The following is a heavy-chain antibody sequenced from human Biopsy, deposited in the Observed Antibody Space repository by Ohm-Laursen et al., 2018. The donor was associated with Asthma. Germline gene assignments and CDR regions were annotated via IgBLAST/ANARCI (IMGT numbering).Heavy chain of an antibody. V-gene: IGHV3-11*06. J-gene: IGHJ6*02. D-gene: IGHD3-16*02. CDR3: ARHLSPGYHHYAMDV. CDR1: RFTFSDSY. Sequence: SLRLSCAASRFTFSDSYMSWIRQAPGKGLEWISYIGSTRLYTNSADSVKGRFSISRDNAKNSLYLHMNSLRVEDTAVYYCARHLSPGYHHYAMDVWGQGTTVTVSS. CDR2: IGSTRLYT.